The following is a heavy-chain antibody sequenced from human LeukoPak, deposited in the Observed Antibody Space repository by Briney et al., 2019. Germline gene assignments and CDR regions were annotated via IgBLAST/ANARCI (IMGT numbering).Heavy chain of an antibody. CDR3: ARGGFGSSTWYFEVDP. V-gene: IGHV4-59*01. CDR1: GGSIRPYY. J-gene: IGHJ5*02. Sequence: SETLSLTCSVSGGSIRPYYWTWIRQPPGKELEWIGCIYYSGSTNYNPSLKSRVTISVDTSKNQFSLKLTSVTAADTAVYYCARGGFGSSTWYFEVDPWGQGTLVTVSS. CDR2: IYYSGST. D-gene: IGHD6-13*01.